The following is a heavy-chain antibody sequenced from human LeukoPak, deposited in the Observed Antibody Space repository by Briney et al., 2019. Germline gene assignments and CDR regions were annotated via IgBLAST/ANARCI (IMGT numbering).Heavy chain of an antibody. CDR3: ARDVSETKGTYYYDSSGYYRRKGGAFDI. Sequence: SETLSLTCTVSGGSISSSSYYWGWIRQPPGTGLEWLGNIYYSGSTNYNPSLKSRVTISVDTSKNQFSLKLSSVTAADTAVYYCARDVSETKGTYYYDSSGYYRRKGGAFDIWGQGTMVTVSS. J-gene: IGHJ3*02. CDR2: IYYSGST. D-gene: IGHD3-22*01. V-gene: IGHV4-39*07. CDR1: GGSISSSSYY.